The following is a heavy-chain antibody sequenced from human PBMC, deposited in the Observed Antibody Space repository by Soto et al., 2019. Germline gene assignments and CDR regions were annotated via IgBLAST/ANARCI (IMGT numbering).Heavy chain of an antibody. CDR2: IYYSGST. Sequence: QLQLQESGPGLVKPSETLSLTCTVSGGSISSSSYYWGWIRQPPGKGLEWIGSIYYSGSTYYNPSLKSRVTISVDTSKNQFSLKLSSVTAADTAVYYCARPHSSRSSLQGKDAFDIWGQGTMVTVSS. J-gene: IGHJ3*02. CDR3: ARPHSSRSSLQGKDAFDI. V-gene: IGHV4-39*01. D-gene: IGHD6-13*01. CDR1: GGSISSSSYY.